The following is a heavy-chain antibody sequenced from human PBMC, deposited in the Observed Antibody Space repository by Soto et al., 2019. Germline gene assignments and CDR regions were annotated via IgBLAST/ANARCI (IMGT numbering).Heavy chain of an antibody. CDR1: GFSLSTNGMG. V-gene: IGHV2-5*02. CDR2: IYWDDDK. CDR3: ARLTCGVYALDRLWEKFDY. J-gene: IGHJ4*02. Sequence: QITVKESGLTLVKPTETLTLTCTFSGFSLSTNGMGVGWIRQPPGKALEWLALIYWDDDKRYSPSLRSRLTTXXDXXKNPVDLTMTNLHPVDTGSYYCARLTCGVYALDRLWEKFDYWGQGTLVTVSS. D-gene: IGHD2-21*01.